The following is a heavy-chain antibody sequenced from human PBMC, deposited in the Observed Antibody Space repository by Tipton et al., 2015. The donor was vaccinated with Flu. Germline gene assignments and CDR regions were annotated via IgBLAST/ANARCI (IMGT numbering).Heavy chain of an antibody. Sequence: TLSLTCTVSGASISTFYWSWIRQSPGKGLEWIGTVSRTGSTIYNPSLKSRVTISIDTSKNQFSLNMRSVTAADMAVYYCARRDYSNYVSDPKSWFDPWGQGTLVAVSS. V-gene: IGHV4-59*08. J-gene: IGHJ5*02. D-gene: IGHD4-11*01. CDR1: GASISTFY. CDR2: VSRTGST. CDR3: ARRDYSNYVSDPKSWFDP.